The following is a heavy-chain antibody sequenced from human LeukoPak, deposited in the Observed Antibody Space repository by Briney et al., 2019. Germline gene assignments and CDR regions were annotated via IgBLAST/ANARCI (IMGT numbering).Heavy chain of an antibody. Sequence: GGSLRLSCAASGFKFSSYTMNWVRQAPGKGLEWVSGISDSGEKRYYADAVKGRFTISRDNSKNTVYLQMNSLRAEDTAVYYCARGGDSSWFTDYWGQGTLVTVSS. J-gene: IGHJ4*02. CDR2: ISDSGEKR. V-gene: IGHV3-23*01. CDR3: ARGGDSSWFTDY. D-gene: IGHD6-13*01. CDR1: GFKFSSYT.